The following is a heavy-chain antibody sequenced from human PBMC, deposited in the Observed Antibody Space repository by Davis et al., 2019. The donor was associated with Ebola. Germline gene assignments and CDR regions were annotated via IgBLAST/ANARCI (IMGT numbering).Heavy chain of an antibody. CDR2: IIPIFGTA. J-gene: IGHJ6*02. D-gene: IGHD6-6*01. V-gene: IGHV1-69*13. CDR1: GGTFSSYA. Sequence: SVKVSCKASGGTFSSYAISWVRQAPGQGLEWMGGIIPIFGTANYAQKFQGRVTITADESTSTAYMELSSLRSEDTAVYYCARSLLAARQYYYYGMDVWGQGTTVTVSS. CDR3: ARSLLAARQYYYYGMDV.